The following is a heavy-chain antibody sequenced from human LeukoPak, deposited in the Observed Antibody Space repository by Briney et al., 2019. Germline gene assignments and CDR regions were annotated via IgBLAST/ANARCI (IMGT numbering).Heavy chain of an antibody. CDR3: ARVMQYDFWSGYYSVFDY. CDR2: IYYSGST. CDR1: GGSISSYY. D-gene: IGHD3-3*01. J-gene: IGHJ4*02. V-gene: IGHV4-59*01. Sequence: PSETLSLTCTISGGSISSYYWSWIRQPPGKGLEWIGYIYYSGSTDYNPSLESRVTISVDTSKNQFSLKLSSVTAADTAVYYCARVMQYDFWSGYYSVFDYWGQGTLVTVSS.